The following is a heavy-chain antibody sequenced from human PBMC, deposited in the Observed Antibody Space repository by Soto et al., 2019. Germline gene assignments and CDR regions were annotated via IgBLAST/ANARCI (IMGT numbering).Heavy chain of an antibody. V-gene: IGHV3-21*01. Sequence: GGSLRRSCAASGFTFSSYSMNWVRQAPGQGLEWVSSISSSSSYKYYADSVKGRFTISIDNATNSLYLQMNSLRAEDTAGYYCGRGGIDYRKWFDPLAQGTLVTVSS. CDR3: GRGGIDYRKWFDP. CDR2: ISSSSSYK. CDR1: GFTFSSYS. J-gene: IGHJ5*02. D-gene: IGHD4-4*01.